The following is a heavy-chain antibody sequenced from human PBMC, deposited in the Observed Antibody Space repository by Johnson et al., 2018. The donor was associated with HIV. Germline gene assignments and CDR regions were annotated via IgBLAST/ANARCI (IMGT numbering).Heavy chain of an antibody. CDR1: EFTFSRFA. J-gene: IGHJ3*02. CDR3: VSHRSIAADDAFDI. Sequence: QVQLVESGGGVVRPGRSLRLSCAACEFTFSRFAMHWVRQAPGKGLEWVAVISYDGSEKYYVDSVKGRFTISRDNAKNSVYLQMKSLRAEDTALYYCVSHRSIAADDAFDIWGLGTMVTVSS. D-gene: IGHD6-13*01. V-gene: IGHV3-30*04. CDR2: ISYDGSEK.